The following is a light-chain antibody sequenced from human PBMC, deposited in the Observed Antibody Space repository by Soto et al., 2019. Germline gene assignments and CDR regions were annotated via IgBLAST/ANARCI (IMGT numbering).Light chain of an antibody. V-gene: IGKV1-27*01. CDR1: QAIGNY. Sequence: DIQMTQSPSSLSAAVGDRVTISCRASQAIGNYVAWYQHKAGKVPKVLIYAASTLQSGAPSRFSGSGSGTDFTLTISSLQPEDVATYYCQKYDGAPWTFGQGTKVDIK. CDR3: QKYDGAPWT. CDR2: AAS. J-gene: IGKJ1*01.